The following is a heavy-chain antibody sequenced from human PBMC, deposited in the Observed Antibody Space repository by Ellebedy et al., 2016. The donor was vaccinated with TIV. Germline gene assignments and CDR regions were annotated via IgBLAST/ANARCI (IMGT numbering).Heavy chain of an antibody. CDR2: ISSSGSTI. V-gene: IGHV3-11*01. CDR3: ARVGRIAAHPNYY. D-gene: IGHD6-6*01. J-gene: IGHJ4*02. CDR1: GFTFSDYY. Sequence: GESLKISCAASGFTFSDYYMSWIRQAPGKGLEWVSYISSSGSTIYYADSVKGRFTISRDNAKNSLYLQMSSLRAEDTAVYYCARVGRIAAHPNYYWGQGTLVTVSS.